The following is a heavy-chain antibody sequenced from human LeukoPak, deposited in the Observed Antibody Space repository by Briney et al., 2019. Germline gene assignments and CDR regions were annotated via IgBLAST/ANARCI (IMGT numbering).Heavy chain of an antibody. CDR3: VVYVWGAHFDY. CDR2: INPNSGGT. CDR1: GYTFAGYY. Sequence: ASVKVSCKASGYTFAGYYMHWVRQAPGQGLEWMGWINPNSGGTNYAQKFQGRVTMTRDTSISTAYMELSRLRSDDTAVYYCVVYVWGAHFDYWGQGTLVTVSS. J-gene: IGHJ4*02. D-gene: IGHD3-16*01. V-gene: IGHV1-2*02.